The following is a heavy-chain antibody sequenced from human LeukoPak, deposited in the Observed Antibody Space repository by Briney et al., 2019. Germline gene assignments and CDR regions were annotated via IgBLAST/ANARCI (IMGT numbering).Heavy chain of an antibody. CDR1: GYTFTSYA. CDR3: ARDALEIAVALFDY. J-gene: IGHJ4*02. CDR2: INAGNGNT. V-gene: IGHV1-3*01. Sequence: ASVKVSCKASGYTFTSYAMHWVRQAPGQRLEWMGWINAGNGNTKYSQKFQGRVTITRDTSASTAYMELSSLRSEDTAVYYCARDALEIAVALFDYWGQGTLVTVSS. D-gene: IGHD6-19*01.